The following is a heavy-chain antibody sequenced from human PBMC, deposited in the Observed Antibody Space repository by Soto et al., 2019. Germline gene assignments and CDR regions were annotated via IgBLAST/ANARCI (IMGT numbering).Heavy chain of an antibody. CDR2: IIPIFGTT. V-gene: IGHV1-69*01. J-gene: IGHJ4*02. Sequence: QVQLVQSGAEVKEPGSAVKVSCKAPADSFSSYGISWVRQAPGQGLEWMGGIIPIFGTTNYAEKFQGRVTITADESTNTAYMELSSPRSEDTALYYCARVFPDGWVEPGGVRGYLDTWGRGTLVTVSS. D-gene: IGHD6-19*01. CDR1: ADSFSSYG. CDR3: ARVFPDGWVEPGGVRGYLDT.